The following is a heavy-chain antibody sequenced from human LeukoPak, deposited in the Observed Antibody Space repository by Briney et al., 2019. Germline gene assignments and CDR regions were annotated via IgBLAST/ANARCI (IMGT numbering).Heavy chain of an antibody. CDR1: GFTFDDYA. V-gene: IGHV3-9*01. J-gene: IGHJ4*02. Sequence: GRSLRLSCAASGFTFDDYAMHWVRQAPGKGLEWVSGISWNSGSIGYADSVKGRFTISGDNAKNSLYLQMNSLRAEDTALYYCAKDMLPYSSGWCDYWGQGTLVTVSS. CDR2: ISWNSGSI. CDR3: AKDMLPYSSGWCDY. D-gene: IGHD6-19*01.